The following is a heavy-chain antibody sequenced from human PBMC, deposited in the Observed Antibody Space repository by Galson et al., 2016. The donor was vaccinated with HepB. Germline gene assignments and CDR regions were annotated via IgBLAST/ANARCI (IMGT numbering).Heavy chain of an antibody. CDR1: GYTFTSYG. CDR3: TRDGHSYDKKSYYYYGMDV. V-gene: IGHV1-18*01. D-gene: IGHD5-12*01. Sequence: SVKVSCKASGYTFTSYGISWVRQAPGQGLEWMGWISAYNGNTNYAQKLQGRVTMTTDTSTSTAYMELRSLRSDDTAVYHCTRDGHSYDKKSYYYYGMDVWGQGTTVTVSS. CDR2: ISAYNGNT. J-gene: IGHJ6*02.